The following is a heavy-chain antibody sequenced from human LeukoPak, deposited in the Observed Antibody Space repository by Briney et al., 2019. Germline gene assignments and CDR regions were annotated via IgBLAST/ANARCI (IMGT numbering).Heavy chain of an antibody. CDR2: ISGSGGST. V-gene: IGHV3-23*01. CDR1: GFTFSSYA. D-gene: IGHD3-22*01. Sequence: TGGSLRLSCAASGFTFSSYAMSWVRQAPGKGLEWVSAISGSGGSTYYADSVKGRFTISRDNSKNTLYLQMNSLRAEDTAVHYCAKGPYDSSGYYIDYWGQGTLVTVSS. J-gene: IGHJ4*02. CDR3: AKGPYDSSGYYIDY.